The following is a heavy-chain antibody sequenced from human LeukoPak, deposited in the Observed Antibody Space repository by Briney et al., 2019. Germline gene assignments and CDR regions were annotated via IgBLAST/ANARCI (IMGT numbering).Heavy chain of an antibody. CDR1: GGSFSGYY. D-gene: IGHD4/OR15-4a*01. J-gene: IGHJ2*01. CDR2: INHSGST. CDR3: ARGRMVAFDL. Sequence: SETLSLTCAVYGGSFSGYYWSWIRQPPGKGLEWIGEINHSGSTNYNPSLKSRVTISVDTSKNQFSLKLSSVTAADTAVYYCARGRMVAFDLWGRGTLVTVSS. V-gene: IGHV4-34*01.